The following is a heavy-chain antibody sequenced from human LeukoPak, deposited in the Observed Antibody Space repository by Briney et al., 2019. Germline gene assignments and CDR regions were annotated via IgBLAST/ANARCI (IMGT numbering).Heavy chain of an antibody. CDR2: LNSDGTNT. J-gene: IGHJ4*02. V-gene: IGHV3-74*01. CDR3: ARDTTYLDY. CDR1: GFTFSSYW. D-gene: IGHD2/OR15-2a*01. Sequence: GGSLRLSCAASGFTFSSYWMHWVRQAPGKGLVWVSRLNSDGTNTYHADSVKGRVTISRDNAKNTVYLEMNSLRAEDTAVYYCARDTTYLDYWGQGTLVTVSS.